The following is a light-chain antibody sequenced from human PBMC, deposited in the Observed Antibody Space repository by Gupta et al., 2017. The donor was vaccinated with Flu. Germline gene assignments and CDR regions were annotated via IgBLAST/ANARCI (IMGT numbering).Light chain of an antibody. CDR2: STT. Sequence: SGSVSTDSYPTWYQQAPGQAPRTLIYSTTSRSSGVPDRFSGSILGDRAALTITGAQEDDESEYYCALYLGTDNVLFGGGTKLTVL. CDR3: ALYLGTDNVL. CDR1: SGSVSTDSY. V-gene: IGLV8-61*01. J-gene: IGLJ2*01.